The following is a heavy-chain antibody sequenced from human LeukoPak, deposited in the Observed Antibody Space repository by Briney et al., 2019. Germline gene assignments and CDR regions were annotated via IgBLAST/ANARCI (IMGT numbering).Heavy chain of an antibody. Sequence: EGSLRLSCAASGFTFSTYWMSWVRQAPGKGLEWVANIKQDGSEKYYVDSVKGRFTISRDNAKNSLYLQMNSLRAEDTAMYYCARDSAGNDYWGQGTLVTVSS. CDR2: IKQDGSEK. D-gene: IGHD6-13*01. V-gene: IGHV3-7*01. J-gene: IGHJ4*02. CDR3: ARDSAGNDY. CDR1: GFTFSTYW.